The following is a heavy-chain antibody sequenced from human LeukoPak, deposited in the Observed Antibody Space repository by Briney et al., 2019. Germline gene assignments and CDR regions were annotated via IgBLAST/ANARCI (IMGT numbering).Heavy chain of an antibody. Sequence: ASVKLSCKASGYTFTSYGISWVRHAPGQGLERMGWISAYNGNTNYAQKLQGRVTMTTDTSTSTAYMELRSLRSDDTAVYYCAREVLTYYYGSGSAYYFDYWGQGTLVTVSS. CDR2: ISAYNGNT. V-gene: IGHV1-18*04. D-gene: IGHD3-10*01. CDR3: AREVLTYYYGSGSAYYFDY. CDR1: GYTFTSYG. J-gene: IGHJ4*02.